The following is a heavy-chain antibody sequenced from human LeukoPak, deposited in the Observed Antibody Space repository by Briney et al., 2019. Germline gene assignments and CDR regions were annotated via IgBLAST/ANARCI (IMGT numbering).Heavy chain of an antibody. CDR1: GGSISSGGYY. CDR2: IYYSGST. CDR3: ARSTYYYDSSGPPFDY. Sequence: SQTLSLTCTVSGGSISSGGYYWRWIRQHPGKGLEWIGYIYYSGSTYYNPSLKSRVTISVDTSKNQFSLKLSSVTAADTAVYYCARSTYYYDSSGPPFDYWGQGTLVTVSS. J-gene: IGHJ4*02. D-gene: IGHD3-22*01. V-gene: IGHV4-31*03.